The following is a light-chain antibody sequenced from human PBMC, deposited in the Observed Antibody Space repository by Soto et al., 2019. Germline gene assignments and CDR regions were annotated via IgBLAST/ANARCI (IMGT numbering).Light chain of an antibody. Sequence: MGLTQAPGTLSLSPGERATLSCRASQSVSSSYLAWYQQKPGQAPRLLIYGASSRATGIPDRFSGSGSGTDFTLTISRLEPEDFAAYYCQQYGSSPWTFGQGTKVDIK. CDR3: QQYGSSPWT. V-gene: IGKV3-20*01. CDR2: GAS. CDR1: QSVSSSY. J-gene: IGKJ1*01.